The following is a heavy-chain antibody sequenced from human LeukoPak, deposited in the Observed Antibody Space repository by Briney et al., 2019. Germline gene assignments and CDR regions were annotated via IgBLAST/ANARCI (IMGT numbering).Heavy chain of an antibody. Sequence: GRSLRLSCAASGFTFSDYGMHWVRQAPGKGLEGVALIRYSGSKQYYADSVQGRFTISRANARNTLYLQMNSLSAEDTAVYYCARDGRIAAAGYYFEYWGQGTLVTVSS. CDR1: GFTFSDYG. V-gene: IGHV3-33*08. J-gene: IGHJ4*02. CDR3: ARDGRIAAAGYYFEY. CDR2: IRYSGSKQ. D-gene: IGHD6-13*01.